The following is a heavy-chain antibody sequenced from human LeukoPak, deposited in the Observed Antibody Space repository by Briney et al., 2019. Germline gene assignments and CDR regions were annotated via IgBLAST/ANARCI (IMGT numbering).Heavy chain of an antibody. CDR3: ARGRYSGYAHNWFDP. V-gene: IGHV4-59*01. Sequence: PSETLSLTCTVSGGSISSYYWTWIRQPPGKGLEWIGYIYYSGSTNYNPSLKSRVTISVDTSKNQFSLKLTSVTAADTAVYYCARGRYSGYAHNWFDPWGQGTLVTVSS. D-gene: IGHD5-12*01. CDR2: IYYSGST. CDR1: GGSISSYY. J-gene: IGHJ5*02.